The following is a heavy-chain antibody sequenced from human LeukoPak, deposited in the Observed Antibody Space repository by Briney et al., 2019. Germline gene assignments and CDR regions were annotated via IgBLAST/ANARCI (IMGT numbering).Heavy chain of an antibody. Sequence: TGGSLRLSCAASGFTFSSYGMHWVRQAPGKGLEWVAVISYDGSNKYYADSVKGRFTISRDNSKYTLYLQMNSLRAEDTAVYYCAKGPLLNYYDSSGYYYAYWGQGTLVTVSS. D-gene: IGHD3-22*01. J-gene: IGHJ4*02. CDR2: ISYDGSNK. CDR3: AKGPLLNYYDSSGYYYAY. V-gene: IGHV3-30*18. CDR1: GFTFSSYG.